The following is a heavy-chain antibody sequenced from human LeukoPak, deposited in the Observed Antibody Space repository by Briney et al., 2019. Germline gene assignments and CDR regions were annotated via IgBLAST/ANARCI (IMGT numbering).Heavy chain of an antibody. Sequence: SETLSLTCAVYGGSFSGYYWSWIRQAPGKGLEWIGEINHSGSTNYNPSLKSRVTISVDTSKNQFSLKLSSVTAADTAVYYCARGPRWLQSPAFDYWGQGTLVTVSS. CDR3: ARGPRWLQSPAFDY. D-gene: IGHD5-24*01. V-gene: IGHV4-34*01. CDR2: INHSGST. CDR1: GGSFSGYY. J-gene: IGHJ4*02.